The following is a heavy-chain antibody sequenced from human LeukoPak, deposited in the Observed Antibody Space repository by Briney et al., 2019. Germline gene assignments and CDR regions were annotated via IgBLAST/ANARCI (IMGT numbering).Heavy chain of an antibody. CDR1: GFTFSSYA. CDR2: ISGSGGST. J-gene: IGHJ4*02. D-gene: IGHD3-22*01. Sequence: PGGSLRLSCAASGFTFSSYAMSWVRQAPGKGLEWVSAISGSGGSTYYADPVKGRFTISRDNSKNTLYLQMNSLRAEDTAVYYCAKDTGGGIVVVHFDYWGQGTLVTVSS. CDR3: AKDTGGGIVVVHFDY. V-gene: IGHV3-23*01.